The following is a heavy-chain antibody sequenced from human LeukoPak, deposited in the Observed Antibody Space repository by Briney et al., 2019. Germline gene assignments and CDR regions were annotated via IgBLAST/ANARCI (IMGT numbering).Heavy chain of an antibody. CDR3: ARDGGGPLYGMDV. J-gene: IGHJ6*02. CDR1: GFTFSSYE. CDR2: ISSSGSTI. V-gene: IGHV3-48*03. D-gene: IGHD2-15*01. Sequence: GGSLRLSCAASGFTFSSYEVNWVRQAPGKGLEWVSYISSSGSTIYYADSVKGRFTISRDNAKNSLYLQMNSLRAEDTAVYYCARDGGGPLYGMDVWGQGTTVTVSS.